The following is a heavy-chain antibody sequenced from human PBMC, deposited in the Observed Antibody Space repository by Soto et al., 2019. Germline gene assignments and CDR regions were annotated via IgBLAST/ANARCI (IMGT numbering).Heavy chain of an antibody. D-gene: IGHD3-10*01. V-gene: IGHV4-31*03. CDR1: GGSISSGGYY. CDR3: ARSSMVRGVLDPYYFDY. J-gene: IGHJ4*02. CDR2: IYYSGST. Sequence: SSETLSLTCTVSGGSISSGGYYWSWIRQHPGKGLEWIGYIYYSGSTYYNPSLKSRVTISVDTSKNQFSLKLSSVTAADTAVYYCARSSMVRGVLDPYYFDYWGQGTLVTVSS.